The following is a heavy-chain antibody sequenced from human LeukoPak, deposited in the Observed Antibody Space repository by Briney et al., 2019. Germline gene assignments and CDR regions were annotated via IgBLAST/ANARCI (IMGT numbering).Heavy chain of an antibody. J-gene: IGHJ5*02. CDR2: INSDGSGT. V-gene: IGHV3-74*01. D-gene: IGHD1-14*01. CDR1: GFTFSNYW. CDR3: ARTSYTTNRFDP. Sequence: GGSLRLSCAASGFTFSNYWMHWVRQAPGKGLVWVSRINSDGSGTTYADSVKGRFTISRDNAKNTLYLQMNSLRAEDTAVYYCARTSYTTNRFDPWGQGTLVTVSS.